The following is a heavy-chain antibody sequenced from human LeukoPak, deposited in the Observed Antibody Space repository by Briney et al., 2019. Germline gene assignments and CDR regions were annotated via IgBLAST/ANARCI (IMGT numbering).Heavy chain of an antibody. D-gene: IGHD3-10*01. V-gene: IGHV3-48*03. Sequence: GGALRLSRADSGFNFNTYEMYWVRQAPGAGLEWVSYICGRGSTKYYAEPVKGRFTISRDNAEKSLYLQMNGLRAEDTAVYYCARDLYYYGSGNYVPGLPDYWGQGTLVTVSS. CDR1: GFNFNTYE. CDR3: ARDLYYYGSGNYVPGLPDY. CDR2: ICGRGSTK. J-gene: IGHJ4*02.